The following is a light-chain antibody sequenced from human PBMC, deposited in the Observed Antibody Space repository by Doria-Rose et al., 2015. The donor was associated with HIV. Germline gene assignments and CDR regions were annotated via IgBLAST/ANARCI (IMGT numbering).Light chain of an antibody. CDR3: HQYGTSWT. V-gene: IGKV3-20*01. Sequence: TQSPGTLSLSPGERATLSCSASQSFSSTYLAWYQQKPGQAPSLLIYDGSTRATGIPDRFSASGPGTDFTLTINRLEPEDFALYYCHQYGTSWTFGQGTEVEI. CDR2: DGS. J-gene: IGKJ1*01. CDR1: QSFSSTY.